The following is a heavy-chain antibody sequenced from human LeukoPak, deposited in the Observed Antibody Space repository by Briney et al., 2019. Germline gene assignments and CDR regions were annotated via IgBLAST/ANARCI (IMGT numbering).Heavy chain of an antibody. Sequence: ASVKVSCKASGGTFSSYAISWVRQAPGQGLEWMGGINPIFGTANYAQKFQGRVTITTDESTSTAYMELSSLRSEVTAVYYCARDWYSGTLDYWGQGTLVTVSS. CDR3: ARDWYSGTLDY. J-gene: IGHJ4*02. D-gene: IGHD1-26*01. CDR1: GGTFSSYA. V-gene: IGHV1-69*05. CDR2: INPIFGTA.